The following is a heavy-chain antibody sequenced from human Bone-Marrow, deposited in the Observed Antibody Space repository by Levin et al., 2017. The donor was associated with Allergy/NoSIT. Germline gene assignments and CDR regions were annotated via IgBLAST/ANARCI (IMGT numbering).Heavy chain of an antibody. J-gene: IGHJ4*02. CDR1: GFTFSNAW. CDR2: IKSKTDGGTT. V-gene: IGHV3-15*01. CDR3: TTEMRAARPPFDY. D-gene: IGHD6-6*01. Sequence: GGSLRLSCAASGFTFSNAWMSWVRQAPGKGLEWVGRIKSKTDGGTTDYAAPVKGRFTISRDDSKNTLYLQMNSLKTEDTAVYYCTTEMRAARPPFDYWGQGTLVTVSS.